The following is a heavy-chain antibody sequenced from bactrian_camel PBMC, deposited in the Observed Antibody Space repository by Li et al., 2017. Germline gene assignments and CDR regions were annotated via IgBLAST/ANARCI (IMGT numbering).Heavy chain of an antibody. CDR1: GYTDSSYC. J-gene: IGHJ4*01. CDR2: LKDVGIT. V-gene: IGHV3S26*01. CDR3: ARGPENLWEYGY. Sequence: VQLVESGGGSVQPGGSLTLSCAASGYTDSSYCMGWFRQAPGKEREGVATLKDVGITTYANSVKGRFTISKDNAKKTLFLQMNSLKTEDTAVYYCARGPENLWEYGYWGQGTQVTVS.